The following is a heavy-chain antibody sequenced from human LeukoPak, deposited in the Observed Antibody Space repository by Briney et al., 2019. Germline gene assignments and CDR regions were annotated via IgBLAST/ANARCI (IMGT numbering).Heavy chain of an antibody. CDR3: AKDRHYYDSSGYYYWNFDL. D-gene: IGHD3-22*01. CDR2: ISGSGGST. J-gene: IGHJ2*01. Sequence: GGSLRLSCAASGFTFSSYAMSWVRQAPGKGQEWVSAISGSGGSTYYADSVKGRFTISRDNSKNTLYLQMNSLRAEDTAVYYCAKDRHYYDSSGYYYWNFDLWGRGTLVTVSS. CDR1: GFTFSSYA. V-gene: IGHV3-23*01.